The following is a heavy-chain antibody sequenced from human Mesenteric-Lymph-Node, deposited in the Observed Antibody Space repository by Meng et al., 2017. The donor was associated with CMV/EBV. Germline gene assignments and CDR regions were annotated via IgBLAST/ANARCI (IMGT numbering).Heavy chain of an antibody. CDR1: GFTFSSYW. CDR3: ARGRGSGQVDY. J-gene: IGHJ4*02. D-gene: IGHD6-19*01. Sequence: GGSLRLSCAASGFTFSSYWMHWVRQAPGKGLVWVSRINSDGSATVYADSVRGRFTISRDSAKDTLYLQMNSLRAEDTAVYYCARGRGSGQVDYWGQGTLVTVSS. V-gene: IGHV3-74*01. CDR2: INSDGSAT.